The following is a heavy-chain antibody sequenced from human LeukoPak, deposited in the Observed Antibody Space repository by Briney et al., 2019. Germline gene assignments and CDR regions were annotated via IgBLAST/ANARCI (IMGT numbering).Heavy chain of an antibody. D-gene: IGHD3-22*01. CDR3: AREQVVVITLQNYYYYGMDV. V-gene: IGHV3-7*01. Sequence: GGSLRLSRAASGFTFSSYWMSWVRQAPGKGLEWVANIKQDGSEKYYVDSVKGRFTISRDNAKNSLYLQMNSLRAEDTAVYYCAREQVVVITLQNYYYYGMDVWGQGTTVAVSS. CDR1: GFTFSSYW. J-gene: IGHJ6*02. CDR2: IKQDGSEK.